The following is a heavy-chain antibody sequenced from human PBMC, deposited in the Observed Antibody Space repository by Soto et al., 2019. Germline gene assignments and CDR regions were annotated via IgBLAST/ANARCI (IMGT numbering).Heavy chain of an antibody. CDR2: IKQDGREK. Sequence: EVQLVESGGGLVQPGGPLRLSCAASGFTFRSYWMSWVRQAQGKGLEWVASIKQDGREKYFVDSVRVRFTTSRDNAKNSVYLQMNSVRAEVTAGYYCASWFIGWYEGDFDYWGQGTLVTVSS. V-gene: IGHV3-7*03. D-gene: IGHD6-19*01. CDR3: ASWFIGWYEGDFDY. CDR1: GFTFRSYW. J-gene: IGHJ4*02.